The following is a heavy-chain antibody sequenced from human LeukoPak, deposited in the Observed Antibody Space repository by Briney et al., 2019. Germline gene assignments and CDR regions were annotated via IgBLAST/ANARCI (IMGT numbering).Heavy chain of an antibody. CDR2: INPNSGGT. CDR3: ARGGGTIFGVALGDAFDI. J-gene: IGHJ3*02. D-gene: IGHD3-3*01. CDR1: GYTFTGYY. Sequence: ASVKVSCKASGYTFTGYYMHWVRQAPGQGLEWMGWINPNSGGTNYAQKFQGRVTMTRDTSISTAYMELSRLRSDDTAVYYCARGGGTIFGVALGDAFDIWGQGTMVTVSS. V-gene: IGHV1-2*02.